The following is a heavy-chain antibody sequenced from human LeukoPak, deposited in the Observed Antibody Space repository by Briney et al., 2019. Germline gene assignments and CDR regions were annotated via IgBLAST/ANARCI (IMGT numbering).Heavy chain of an antibody. D-gene: IGHD7-27*01. J-gene: IGHJ4*02. V-gene: IGHV3-74*01. Sequence: GGSLRLSCAASGFTFSSYWMHWVRQAPGKGLVWVSRINSDGSSTNYADSVKGRFTISRDNVKNTLYLQVKSLRAEDTAVYYCARGPSGWGSLDSWGQGTLVTVSS. CDR2: INSDGSST. CDR1: GFTFSSYW. CDR3: ARGPSGWGSLDS.